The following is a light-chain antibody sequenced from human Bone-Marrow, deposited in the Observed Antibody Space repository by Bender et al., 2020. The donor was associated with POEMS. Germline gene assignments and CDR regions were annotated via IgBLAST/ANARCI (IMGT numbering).Light chain of an antibody. J-gene: IGLJ3*02. CDR1: SRDIGTFKL. V-gene: IGLV2-23*01. CDR3: CSYAGSFTWV. Sequence: QSVLTQPASMSGSLGQSITISCTGTSRDIGTFKLVSWYQQIPGKAPKLLIYEDTKRPSCISYRFSGSKSGNTASLTISALEAEDEADYYCCSYAGSFTWVFGGGTKLTVL. CDR2: EDT.